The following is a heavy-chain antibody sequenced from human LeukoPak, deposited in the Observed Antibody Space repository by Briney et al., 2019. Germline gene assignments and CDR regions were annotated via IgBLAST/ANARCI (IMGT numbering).Heavy chain of an antibody. CDR2: IKEDGTGK. CDR3: AKDLGWFDP. CDR1: GFTLRTYW. Sequence: PGGSLRLSCAASGFTLRTYWMSWVRQAPGKGLEWLANIKEDGTGKNHVDSVKGRFTISRDNAKNSLYLQMNGLRAEDTAVYYCAKDLGWFDPWGQGTLVTVSS. V-gene: IGHV3-7*05. J-gene: IGHJ5*02.